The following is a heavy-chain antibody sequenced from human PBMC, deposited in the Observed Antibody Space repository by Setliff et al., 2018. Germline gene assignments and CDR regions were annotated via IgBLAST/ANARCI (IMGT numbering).Heavy chain of an antibody. CDR3: AKDMADYYDSSGYWYYFDY. Sequence: GSLRLSCAASGFTFDDYAMHWVRQAPGKGLEWVSLISWDGGSTYYADSVKGRFTISRDNSKNSLYLQMNSLRAEDTALYYCAKDMADYYDSSGYWYYFDYWGQGTLVTVSS. CDR2: ISWDGGST. J-gene: IGHJ4*02. CDR1: GFTFDDYA. D-gene: IGHD3-22*01. V-gene: IGHV3-43D*04.